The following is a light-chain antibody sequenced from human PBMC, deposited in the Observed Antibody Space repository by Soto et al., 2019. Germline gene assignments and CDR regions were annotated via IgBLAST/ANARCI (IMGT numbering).Light chain of an antibody. CDR2: RNN. CDR1: SSNIGSNY. Sequence: QSVLTQPPSASGTPGQRVTISCSGSSSNIGSNYVYWYQQLPGTAPKLLISRNNQRPSGVPDRFSGSKSGTSASLAISGLRSEDEADYYCAAWDDSLSGPRVVFGGGTKVTVL. CDR3: AAWDDSLSGPRVV. J-gene: IGLJ2*01. V-gene: IGLV1-47*01.